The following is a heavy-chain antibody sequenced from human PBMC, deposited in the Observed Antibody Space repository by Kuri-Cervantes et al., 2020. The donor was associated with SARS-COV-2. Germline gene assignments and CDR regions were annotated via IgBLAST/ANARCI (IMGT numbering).Heavy chain of an antibody. J-gene: IGHJ6*02. D-gene: IGHD2-21*02. CDR2: INPNSGNT. CDR1: GYSFTGYY. Sequence: ASLKVSCKASGYSFTGYYMHWVRQAPGQGLEWMGWINPNSGNTGYAQKFQGRVTMTRNTSINTAYMELSSLISEDTAVYYCARAHCGGDCYLALYYYYYGMDVWGQGTTVTVSS. CDR3: ARAHCGGDCYLALYYYYYGMDV. V-gene: IGHV1-8*02.